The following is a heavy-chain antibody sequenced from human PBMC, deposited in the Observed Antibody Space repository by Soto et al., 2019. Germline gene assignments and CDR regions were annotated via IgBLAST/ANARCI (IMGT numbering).Heavy chain of an antibody. J-gene: IGHJ6*02. CDR1: GFTFSSYG. CDR3: AKDLYCSGGSCYSGMDV. CDR2: ISYDGSNK. Sequence: GGSLRLSCAASGFTFSSYGMHWVRQAPGKGLEWVAVISYDGSNKYYAESVKGRFTISRDNSKNTLYLQMNSLRAEDTAVYYCAKDLYCSGGSCYSGMDVWGQGTTVTVSS. D-gene: IGHD2-15*01. V-gene: IGHV3-30*18.